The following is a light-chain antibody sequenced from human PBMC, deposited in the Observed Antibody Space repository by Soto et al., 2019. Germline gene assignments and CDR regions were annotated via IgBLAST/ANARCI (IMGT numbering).Light chain of an antibody. CDR3: QQLNSYPLT. Sequence: AIQLTQSPSSLSASVGDRVTISCRASQAIAKDLGWYQQRPGTAPKLLIYAASTSQSGVPSRFSGSGSGTDFTLTISSLQPEDFATYYCQQLNSYPLTFGGGTKVDIK. V-gene: IGKV1-6*02. CDR2: AAS. CDR1: QAIAKD. J-gene: IGKJ4*01.